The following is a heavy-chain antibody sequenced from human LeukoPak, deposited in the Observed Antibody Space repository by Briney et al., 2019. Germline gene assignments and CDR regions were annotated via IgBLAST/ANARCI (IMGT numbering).Heavy chain of an antibody. J-gene: IGHJ6*04. V-gene: IGHV3-48*03. CDR3: ARGLVVAATPPYSYYGMDV. D-gene: IGHD2-15*01. CDR1: GFTFSTYE. CDR2: ISSSGSSI. Sequence: GGSLRLSCAASGFTFSTYEMNWVRRAPGKGLEGLSYISSSGSSIYSADSVKGRFTISRDNAKNSLYLQMNSLRAEDTAVYYCARGLVVAATPPYSYYGMDVWGKGTTVTVSS.